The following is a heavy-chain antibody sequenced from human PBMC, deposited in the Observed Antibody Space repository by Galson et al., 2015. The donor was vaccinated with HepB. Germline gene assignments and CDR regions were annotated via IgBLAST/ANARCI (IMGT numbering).Heavy chain of an antibody. CDR3: ARHRLIVVVPAARGNWFDP. CDR2: IYYSGST. D-gene: IGHD2-2*01. V-gene: IGHV4-39*01. J-gene: IGHJ5*02. CDR1: GGSISSSSYY. Sequence: LSLTCTVSGGSISSSSYYWGWIRQPPGKGLEWIGSIYYSGSTYYNPSLKSRVTISVDTSKNQFSLKLSSVTAADTAVYYCARHRLIVVVPAARGNWFDPWGQGTLVTVSS.